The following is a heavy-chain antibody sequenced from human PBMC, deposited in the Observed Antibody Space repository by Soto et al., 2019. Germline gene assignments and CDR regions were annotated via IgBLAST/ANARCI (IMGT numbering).Heavy chain of an antibody. Sequence: PSETLSLTCAVSDGSISSGGYSWSWIRQPPGQGLEWIGYLYYGGTTYSNPSLKSRVSISGDWSKNQFSLKLNSVTAADTAVYFCAREWGLLPYYVMNVWGHGTAVTVSS. CDR2: LYYGGTT. J-gene: IGHJ6*02. V-gene: IGHV4-30-2*01. D-gene: IGHD7-27*01. CDR1: DGSISSGGYS. CDR3: AREWGLLPYYVMNV.